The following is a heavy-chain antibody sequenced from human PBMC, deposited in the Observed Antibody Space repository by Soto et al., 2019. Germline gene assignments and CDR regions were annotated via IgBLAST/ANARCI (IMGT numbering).Heavy chain of an antibody. Sequence: QVQLQESGPGLVKPSQTLSLTCTVSGDFISSGGYYWSWIRQLPGKGLEWIGYIYSSGTTYYNPSLKSRITISVDTSKNQFSLNLSSVTAADTDVYYCARTDSSGYSFVYWGQGTLVTVFS. CDR1: GDFISSGGYY. V-gene: IGHV4-31*03. CDR2: IYSSGTT. CDR3: ARTDSSGYSFVY. J-gene: IGHJ4*02. D-gene: IGHD3-22*01.